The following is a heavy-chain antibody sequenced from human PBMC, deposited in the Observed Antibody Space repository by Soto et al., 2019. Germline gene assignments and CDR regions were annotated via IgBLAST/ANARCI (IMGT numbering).Heavy chain of an antibody. D-gene: IGHD5-18*01. CDR2: INPNSGGT. J-gene: IGHJ4*02. CDR3: ARGGYSYGYRAYYFDY. V-gene: IGHV1-2*04. CDR1: GYTFTGYY. Sequence: ASVKVSCKASGYTFTGYYMHWVRQAPGQGLEWMGWINPNSGGTNYAQKFQGWVTMTRDTSISTAYMELSRLRSDDTAVYYCARGGYSYGYRAYYFDYWGQGTLVTVSS.